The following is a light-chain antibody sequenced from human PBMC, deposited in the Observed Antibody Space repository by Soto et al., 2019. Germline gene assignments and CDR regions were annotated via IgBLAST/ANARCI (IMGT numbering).Light chain of an antibody. Sequence: DIVMTQSPLSLPVTPGEPASISCSSSHSLLYSNGYNYLDWYLQKPGQSPQLLIYLGSNRASGVPDRFSGSGSGTDFTLKISRVEAEDVGVYYCMQAVQTPITFGQGTRLEIK. CDR2: LGS. J-gene: IGKJ5*01. CDR1: HSLLYSNGYNY. CDR3: MQAVQTPIT. V-gene: IGKV2-28*01.